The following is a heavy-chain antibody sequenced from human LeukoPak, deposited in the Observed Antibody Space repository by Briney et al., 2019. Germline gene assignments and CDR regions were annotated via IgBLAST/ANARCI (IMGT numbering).Heavy chain of an antibody. J-gene: IGHJ4*02. CDR1: EFTFSSYA. D-gene: IGHD6-6*01. V-gene: IGHV3-30-3*01. Sequence: PGGSLRLSCAASEFTFSSYAMHWVRQAPGKGLEWVAVISYDGSNKYYADSVKGRFTISRDNSKNTLYLQMNSLRAEDTAVYYCARISSSWGQGTLVTVSS. CDR3: ARISSS. CDR2: ISYDGSNK.